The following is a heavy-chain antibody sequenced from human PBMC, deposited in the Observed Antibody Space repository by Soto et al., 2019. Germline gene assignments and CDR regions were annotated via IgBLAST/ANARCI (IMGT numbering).Heavy chain of an antibody. CDR3: ARASGYYDSSGHDYFDY. Sequence: QLQLQESGSGLVKPSQTLSLTCAVSGGSISSGGYSWSWIRQPPGKGLEWIGYIYHSGSTYYNPSLKSRVTISVDRSKNQFSLKLSSVTAADTAVYYCARASGYYDSSGHDYFDYWGQGTLVTVS. D-gene: IGHD3-22*01. CDR2: IYHSGST. CDR1: GGSISSGGYS. J-gene: IGHJ4*02. V-gene: IGHV4-30-2*01.